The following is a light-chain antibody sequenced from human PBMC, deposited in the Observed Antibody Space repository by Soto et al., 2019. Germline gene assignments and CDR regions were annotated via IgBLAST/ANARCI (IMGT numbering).Light chain of an antibody. Sequence: QSALTQPASVSGSPGQSITISCTGTSRDVGGYNYVSWYQQHPGKAPKVMIYEVTNRPSGVSTRFSGSKSGNTASLTISGLQAEDEADYYCCSYANSGSFVFGTGTKLTVL. CDR1: SRDVGGYNY. CDR2: EVT. CDR3: CSYANSGSFV. V-gene: IGLV2-14*01. J-gene: IGLJ1*01.